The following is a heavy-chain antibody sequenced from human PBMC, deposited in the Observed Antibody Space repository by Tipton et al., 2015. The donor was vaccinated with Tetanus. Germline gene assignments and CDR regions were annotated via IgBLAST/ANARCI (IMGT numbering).Heavy chain of an antibody. CDR2: TYYSGST. D-gene: IGHD4-17*01. CDR3: ARDERYGDYAY. Sequence: TLSLTCTVSGVSMIDSYWNWIRQPAGKGLEWIGYTYYSGSTGYNPSLKSRVTISIDSSKNQFSLKLTSVTAADTAVYYCARDERYGDYAYWGQGALVTVSS. CDR1: GVSMIDSY. J-gene: IGHJ4*02. V-gene: IGHV4-59*01.